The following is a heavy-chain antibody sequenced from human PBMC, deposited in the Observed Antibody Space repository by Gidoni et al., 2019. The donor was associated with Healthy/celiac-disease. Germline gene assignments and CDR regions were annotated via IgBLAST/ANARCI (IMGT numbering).Heavy chain of an antibody. J-gene: IGHJ4*02. CDR3: ARGTAMILLPEAMGGDY. V-gene: IGHV7-4-1*02. CDR2: INTNTGNP. CDR1: GYTFTSYA. Sequence: QVQLVQSGSELQKPGASVMVSCKASGYTFTSYAMNWVRQAPGQGLEWMGWINTNTGNPTYAQGFTGRFVFSLDTSVSTAYLQISSLKAEDTAVYYCARGTAMILLPEAMGGDYWGQGTLVTVSS. D-gene: IGHD5-18*01.